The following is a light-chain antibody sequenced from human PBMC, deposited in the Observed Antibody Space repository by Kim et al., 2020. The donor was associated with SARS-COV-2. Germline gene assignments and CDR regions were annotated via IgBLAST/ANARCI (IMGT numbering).Light chain of an antibody. Sequence: AAVGDRVTITCRASQDISNDLGWYQQNPGRAPKRLIYGASSLQSGVPSRCSGSVSGTEFTLTISSVQPEDFATYFCLQHSTYPITFGQGTRLEIK. CDR3: LQHSTYPIT. CDR2: GAS. CDR1: QDISND. V-gene: IGKV1-17*01. J-gene: IGKJ5*01.